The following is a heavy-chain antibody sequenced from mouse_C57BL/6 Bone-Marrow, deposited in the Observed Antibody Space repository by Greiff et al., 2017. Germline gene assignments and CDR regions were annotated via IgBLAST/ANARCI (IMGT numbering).Heavy chain of an antibody. CDR1: GYTFTDYY. J-gene: IGHJ2*01. Sequence: EVQLQQSGPVLVKPGASVKMSCKASGYTFTDYYMNWVKQSHGKSLEWIGVINPYNGGTSYNQKFKGKATLTVDKSSSTAYMELNSLTSEDSAVYYCARRGNGYYVVDYWGQGTTLTVSS. CDR3: ARRGNGYYVVDY. CDR2: INPYNGGT. V-gene: IGHV1-19*01. D-gene: IGHD2-3*01.